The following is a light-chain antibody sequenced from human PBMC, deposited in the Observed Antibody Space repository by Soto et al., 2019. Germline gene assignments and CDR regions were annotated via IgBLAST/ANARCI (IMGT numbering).Light chain of an antibody. J-gene: IGKJ1*01. Sequence: DIQMTQSPSSVSASVGDRVTITCRASQGISSSLAWYQQKPGKAPKLLIYAASILQSGVPSRFSGSGSGTDFTLTISSLQPEDFATYAFKQANSFPWTFSQGTKVEIK. V-gene: IGKV1-12*01. CDR3: KQANSFPWT. CDR2: AAS. CDR1: QGISSS.